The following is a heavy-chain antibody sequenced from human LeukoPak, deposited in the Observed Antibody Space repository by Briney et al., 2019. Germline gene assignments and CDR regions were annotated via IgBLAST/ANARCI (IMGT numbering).Heavy chain of an antibody. CDR2: IVSSGSYI. V-gene: IGHV3-21*01. CDR3: ARANIGYSGYDYYGLDV. Sequence: PGGSLRLSCAASGFTFSGYWMHWVRQAPGKGLVWVSSIVSSGSYIYYADSVKGRFTISRDNAKKSLYLQMNSLRAEDTAVYYCARANIGYSGYDYYGLDVWGQGTTVTVSS. J-gene: IGHJ6*02. D-gene: IGHD1-26*01. CDR1: GFTFSGYW.